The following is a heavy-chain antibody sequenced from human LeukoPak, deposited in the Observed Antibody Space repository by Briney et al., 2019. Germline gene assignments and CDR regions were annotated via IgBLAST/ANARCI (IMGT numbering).Heavy chain of an antibody. CDR2: IYYSGTT. V-gene: IGHV4-31*03. D-gene: IGHD2-15*01. J-gene: IGHJ3*02. CDR1: GGSISSGDSY. Sequence: SETLSLTCTVSGGSISSGDSYWSWIRQLPGKGLEWIGYIYYSGTTYYNPSLKSRITISVDTSKNQFSLKLSSVTAADTAVYYCAGNGYCSGGSCYSNNAFDIWGQGTMVTVSS. CDR3: AGNGYCSGGSCYSNNAFDI.